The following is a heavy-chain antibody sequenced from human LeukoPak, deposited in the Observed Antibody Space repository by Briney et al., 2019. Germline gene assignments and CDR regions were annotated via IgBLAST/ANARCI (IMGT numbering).Heavy chain of an antibody. D-gene: IGHD3-10*01. CDR3: ARKGSRDGSGSYYH. J-gene: IGHJ4*02. CDR1: GGSISSYY. V-gene: IGHV4-59*12. Sequence: SETLSLTCTVSGGSISSYYWSWIRQPPGKGLEWIGYIYYSGSTNYNPSLKSRVTISVDTSKNQFSLKLSSVTAADTAVYYCARKGSRDGSGSYYHWGQGTLVTVSS. CDR2: IYYSGST.